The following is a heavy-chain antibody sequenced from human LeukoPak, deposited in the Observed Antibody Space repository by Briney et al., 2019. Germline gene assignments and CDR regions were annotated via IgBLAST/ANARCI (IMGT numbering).Heavy chain of an antibody. CDR3: ARLGLGDEACWFDP. D-gene: IGHD3-10*01. CDR2: VYYIGRT. CDR1: GGSINTYY. V-gene: IGHV4-59*01. Sequence: SETLSLTCTVSGGSINTYYWSWIRQPPGKGLEWIGFVYYIGRTNHNPSLKSRVTIPVDRSKSQFSLRLSSVTAADTAMYYCARLGLGDEACWFDPWGQGTLVTVSS. J-gene: IGHJ5*02.